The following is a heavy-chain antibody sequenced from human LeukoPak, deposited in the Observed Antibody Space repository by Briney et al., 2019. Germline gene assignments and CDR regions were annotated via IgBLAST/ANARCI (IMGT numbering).Heavy chain of an antibody. CDR3: ARVSLEAGFNWFDP. Sequence: SQTLSLTCAISGDSVSSNSAAWDWIRQSPSRGLEWLGRTYYRSKWYNDYAVSVKSRITINPDTSKNQFSLQLNSVTPEDAAVYYCARVSLEAGFNWFDPWGQGTLVTVSS. CDR1: GDSVSSNSAA. V-gene: IGHV6-1*01. D-gene: IGHD6-19*01. CDR2: TYYRSKWYN. J-gene: IGHJ5*02.